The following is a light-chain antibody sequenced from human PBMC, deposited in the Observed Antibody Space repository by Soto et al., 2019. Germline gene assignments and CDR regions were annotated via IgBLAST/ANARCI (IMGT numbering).Light chain of an antibody. Sequence: QSVLTQPASVSGSPGQSITISCTGTSSDVGAYNYDSWYQQYPGEALKVIIYDVSHRPAGVSNRFSGSKSGNTASLTISGLQTQDEADYYCSSYTSATTYGFGTGTKVTVL. J-gene: IGLJ1*01. CDR2: DVS. CDR1: SSDVGAYNY. V-gene: IGLV2-14*01. CDR3: SSYTSATTYG.